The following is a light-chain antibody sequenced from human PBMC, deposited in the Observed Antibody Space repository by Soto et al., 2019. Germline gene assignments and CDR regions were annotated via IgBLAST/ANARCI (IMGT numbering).Light chain of an antibody. CDR1: SSNIGNNA. J-gene: IGLJ2*01. CDR3: AAWDDSLNGLV. V-gene: IGLV1-36*01. Sequence: QSVLTQPPSVSEAPRQRVTISCSGSSSNIGNNAVHWYQQLPGKAPKLLIYYDDLLPSGVSDRFSGSKSGTSASLAISGLQSEDDADYYCAAWDDSLNGLVFGGGTKLTVL. CDR2: YDD.